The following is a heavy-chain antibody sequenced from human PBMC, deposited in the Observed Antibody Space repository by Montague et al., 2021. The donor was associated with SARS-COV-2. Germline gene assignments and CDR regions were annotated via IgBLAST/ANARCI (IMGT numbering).Heavy chain of an antibody. CDR2: IYYSGTT. V-gene: IGHV4-39*02. Sequence: SETLSLTCSVSSGSIISSGYYWGWIRQPPGKEREWIGNIYYSGTTYYNPSLQSRGTISVDTSKNHLSLRLSSVTVADTAVYFCARGMIRGVTTPFDYWGQGSQVTVSS. D-gene: IGHD3-10*01. CDR3: ARGMIRGVTTPFDY. CDR1: SGSIISSGYY. J-gene: IGHJ4*02.